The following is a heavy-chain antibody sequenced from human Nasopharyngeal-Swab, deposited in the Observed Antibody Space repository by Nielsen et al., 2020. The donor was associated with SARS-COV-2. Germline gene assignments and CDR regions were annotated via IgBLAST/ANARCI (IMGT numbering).Heavy chain of an antibody. Sequence: SLKISCAASGFTFDDYAMHWVRQAPGKGLEWVSGISWNSGSIGYADSVKGRFTISRDNAKNSLYLQMNSLRAEDTAVYYCAVDYYDSSGSPDGAFDIWGQGTMVTVSS. J-gene: IGHJ3*02. V-gene: IGHV3-9*01. CDR2: ISWNSGSI. CDR1: GFTFDDYA. CDR3: AVDYYDSSGSPDGAFDI. D-gene: IGHD3-22*01.